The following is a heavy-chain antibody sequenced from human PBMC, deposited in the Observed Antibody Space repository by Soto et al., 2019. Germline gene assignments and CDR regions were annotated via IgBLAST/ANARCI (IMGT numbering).Heavy chain of an antibody. CDR1: GFTFSSYG. CDR2: TWNDGTNK. CDR3: ARDLDLYGDSCFDY. V-gene: IGHV3-33*01. Sequence: GGSLRLSCAASGFTFSSYGMHWVRQAPGKGLEWVALTWNDGTNKYYADSVKGRFTISRDNSKNTLYLQMNSLRVEDTAVYYCARDLDLYGDSCFDYWGQGTLVTAPQ. J-gene: IGHJ4*02. D-gene: IGHD4-17*01.